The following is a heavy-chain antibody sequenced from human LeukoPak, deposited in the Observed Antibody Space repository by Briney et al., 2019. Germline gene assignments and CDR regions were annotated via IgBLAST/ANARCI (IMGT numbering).Heavy chain of an antibody. CDR3: GRSGRYRPSDL. J-gene: IGHJ5*02. CDR2: TRNKANSYTT. V-gene: IGHV3-72*01. Sequence: PGGSLRLSCAASGFILSDHYIDWVRQAPGKGLEWVGRTRNKANSYTTEYAASVKGRFTISRDDPKNLLYLQVNSLKSEDTAVYYCGRSGRYRPSDLWGQGTLVTVSS. CDR1: GFILSDHY. D-gene: IGHD1-26*01.